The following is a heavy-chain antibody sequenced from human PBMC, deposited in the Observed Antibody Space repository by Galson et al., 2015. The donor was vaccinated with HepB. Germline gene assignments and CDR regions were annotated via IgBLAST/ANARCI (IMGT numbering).Heavy chain of an antibody. D-gene: IGHD3-3*01. Sequence: SLRLSCAASGFTFSSYNMHWIRQAPGKGLEWVAIVWYDATYKYYADAVKGRFSISRDNSKDTVFLQMDNLRAEDTAVYYCVKEGSWVGGDWFDPWGQGARVTVS. CDR1: GFTFSSYN. J-gene: IGHJ5*02. V-gene: IGHV3-33*06. CDR2: VWYDATYK. CDR3: VKEGSWVGGDWFDP.